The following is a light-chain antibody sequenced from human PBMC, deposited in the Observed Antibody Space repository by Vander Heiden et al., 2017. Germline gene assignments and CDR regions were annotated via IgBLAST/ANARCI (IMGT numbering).Light chain of an antibody. CDR1: KLWDSF. CDR2: QND. J-gene: IGLJ2*01. CDR3: QAWDSSTLV. V-gene: IGLV3-1*01. Sequence: SYELTQPPSLSVSPGQAATITCSGDKLWDSFAAWYQQRPGQSPVLLIYQNDRRPSGIHERFYGSNSGNTATLTISGTQTVDDADYYGQAWDSSTLVFGGGTKVTVL.